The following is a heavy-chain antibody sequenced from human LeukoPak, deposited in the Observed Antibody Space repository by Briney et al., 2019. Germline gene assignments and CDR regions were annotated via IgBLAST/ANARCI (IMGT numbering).Heavy chain of an antibody. CDR2: IYPGDSDT. D-gene: IGHD2-8*01. V-gene: IGHV5-51*01. J-gene: IGHJ4*02. CDR1: GYTFTINW. Sequence: PGESLKISCKGSGYTFTINWIGWVRQMPGKGLEWMGFIYPGDSDTRYSPSFQGQVTISADKSISTAYLQRSSLRASDTAMYYCARLQDCTNGVCYRFDYWGQGTLVTVTS. CDR3: ARLQDCTNGVCYRFDY.